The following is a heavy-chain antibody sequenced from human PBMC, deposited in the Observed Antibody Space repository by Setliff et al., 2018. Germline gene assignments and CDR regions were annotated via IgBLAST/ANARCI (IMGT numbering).Heavy chain of an antibody. CDR2: INPNSGGT. D-gene: IGHD2-21*01. J-gene: IGHJ3*02. CDR3: ARVPLMIAIRHAFDI. V-gene: IGHV1-2*04. Sequence: EASVKVSCKASGYTFTNYAIHWVRQAPGQRPEWMGWINPNSGGTNYAQKFQGWVTMTRDTSISTAYMELSRLRSDDTAVYYCARVPLMIAIRHAFDIWGQGTMVTVSS. CDR1: GYTFTNYA.